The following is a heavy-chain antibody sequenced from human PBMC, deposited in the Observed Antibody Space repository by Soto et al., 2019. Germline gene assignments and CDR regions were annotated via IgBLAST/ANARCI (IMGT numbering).Heavy chain of an antibody. CDR1: GGTFSSYA. CDR2: IIPIFGTA. Sequence: GASVKVSCKASGGTFSSYAISWVRQAPGQGLEWMGGIIPIFGTANYAQKFQGRVTITADESTSTAYMELSSLRSEDTAVYYCARDQGTGYCTNGVCPHDAFDIWGQGTMVTVS. V-gene: IGHV1-69*13. D-gene: IGHD2-8*01. CDR3: ARDQGTGYCTNGVCPHDAFDI. J-gene: IGHJ3*02.